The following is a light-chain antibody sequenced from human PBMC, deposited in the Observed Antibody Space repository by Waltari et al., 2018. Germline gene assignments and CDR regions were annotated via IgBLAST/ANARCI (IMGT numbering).Light chain of an antibody. Sequence: EIVLTQSPGTLSLSPGERATIPCRASQIVTRNSLAWSPQKPGQAPGLIMYGSFNRATVSPDMCSGSWSGTDFNLTIIRREPEEFAVYYCHQYGTSPRTFGQGTKVELK. V-gene: IGKV3-20*01. CDR3: HQYGTSPRT. CDR1: QIVTRNS. CDR2: GSF. J-gene: IGKJ1*01.